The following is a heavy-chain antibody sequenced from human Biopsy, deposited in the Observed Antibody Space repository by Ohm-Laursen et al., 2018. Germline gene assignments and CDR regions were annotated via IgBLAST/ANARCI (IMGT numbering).Heavy chain of an antibody. Sequence: SLRLSCSAPGFTFSTYWMTWVCQAPGKGLEWVANIKRDGSQSNHADSVKGRFTISRDNAKNSLYLQMNSLRAEDTAVYYCTRDTTYYAGTTYYDALDVWGQGTTVTVSS. J-gene: IGHJ3*01. V-gene: IGHV3-7*01. CDR1: GFTFSTYW. D-gene: IGHD2/OR15-2a*01. CDR3: TRDTTYYAGTTYYDALDV. CDR2: IKRDGSQS.